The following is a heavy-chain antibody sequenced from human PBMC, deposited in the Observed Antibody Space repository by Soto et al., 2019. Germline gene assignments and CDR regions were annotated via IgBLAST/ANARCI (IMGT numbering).Heavy chain of an antibody. J-gene: IGHJ3*02. CDR2: IYYSGST. Sequence: SETLSLTCTVSGGSISSGGYYWSWIRQHPGKGLEWIGYIYYSGSTYYNPSLKSRVTISVDTSKNQVSLKLSSVTAADTAVYYCARAGGVGGDAFDIWGQGTMVTVSS. D-gene: IGHD3-10*01. V-gene: IGHV4-31*03. CDR1: GGSISSGGYY. CDR3: ARAGGVGGDAFDI.